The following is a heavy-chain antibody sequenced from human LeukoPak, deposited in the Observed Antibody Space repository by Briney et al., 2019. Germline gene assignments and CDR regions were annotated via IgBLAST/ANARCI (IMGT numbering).Heavy chain of an antibody. V-gene: IGHV2-5*02. CDR2: IYWDNNK. CDR1: GFSLSTRGVG. Sequence: ESGPTLVKPTQTLTLTCSFSGFSLSTRGVGVGWIRQPPGKALEWLALIYWDNNKLYSPSLKSRLTITKDTSKNQVVLTMTNMDPVDTATYSCAHYGDYRFLYYFDHWGQGTLVTVSS. CDR3: AHYGDYRFLYYFDH. D-gene: IGHD4-17*01. J-gene: IGHJ4*02.